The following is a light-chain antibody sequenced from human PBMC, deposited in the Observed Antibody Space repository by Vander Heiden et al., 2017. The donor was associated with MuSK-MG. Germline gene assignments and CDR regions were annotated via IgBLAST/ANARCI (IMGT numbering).Light chain of an antibody. J-gene: IGKJ5*01. V-gene: IGKV1-39*01. CDR1: HIISDY. Sequence: DIQMTQSPSSLSASIGDRVTITCRASHIISDYVNWYQQKPGKAPKLLIYAASSFQTGGPSRLRRSRSGTDFTLTIMILPPEHSATSSFQQSSNIPPTFGAWTSLEMK. CDR2: AAS. CDR3: QQSSNIPPT.